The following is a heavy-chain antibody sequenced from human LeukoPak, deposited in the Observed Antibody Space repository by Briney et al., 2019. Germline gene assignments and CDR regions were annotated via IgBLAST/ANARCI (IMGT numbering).Heavy chain of an antibody. Sequence: PGGSLRLSCTASEFTVSRNYMLWVRQAPGKGLEWVSFIFSNGDTHYADSVKGRFTISRDTSKNTVSLQMNSLRVEDTAMYYCTRDQMNYWGQGTLVTVSS. CDR3: TRDQMNY. J-gene: IGHJ4*02. V-gene: IGHV3-53*01. D-gene: IGHD5-24*01. CDR1: EFTVSRNY. CDR2: IFSNGDT.